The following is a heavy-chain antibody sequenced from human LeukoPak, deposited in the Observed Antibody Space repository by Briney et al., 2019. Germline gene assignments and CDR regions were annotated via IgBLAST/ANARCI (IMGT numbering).Heavy chain of an antibody. D-gene: IGHD5-18*01. V-gene: IGHV3-64D*09. J-gene: IGHJ3*02. CDR3: VKGQSGGIYSYGLDAFDI. Sequence: GGSLRLSCSASGFTFSSYAMHWVRQAPGKGLEYVSAISSNGGSTYYADSVKGRFTISRDNSKNTLYLQMSSLRAEDTAVYYCVKGQSGGIYSYGLDAFDIWGQGTIVTVSS. CDR2: ISSNGGST. CDR1: GFTFSSYA.